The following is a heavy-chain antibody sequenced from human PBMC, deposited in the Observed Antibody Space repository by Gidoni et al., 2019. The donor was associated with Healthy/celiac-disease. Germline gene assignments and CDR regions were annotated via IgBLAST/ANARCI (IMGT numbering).Heavy chain of an antibody. Sequence: VQLVQSGAEVKKPGASVKVSCWVPVYTFTSSDINWVRQATGQGLEWIGWMNPNSGNTGYAQKFQGRVTMTRNTSISTAYMELSSLRSEDTAVYYCARGLKYVLIYYYYDGMDVWGQGTTVTVSS. J-gene: IGHJ6*02. CDR3: ARGLKYVLIYYYYDGMDV. CDR1: VYTFTSSD. V-gene: IGHV1-8*01. D-gene: IGHD2-8*02. CDR2: MNPNSGNT.